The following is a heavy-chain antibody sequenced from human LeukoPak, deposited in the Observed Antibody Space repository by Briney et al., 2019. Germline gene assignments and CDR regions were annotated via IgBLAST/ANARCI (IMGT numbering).Heavy chain of an antibody. V-gene: IGHV4-39*01. CDR2: GRT. D-gene: IGHD3-3*01. J-gene: IGHJ4*02. CDR3: ARVRPRDYDFWSGSVRSIAARNPFDY. Sequence: GRTXYXPSLKSRVTISVDTSKNQFSLKLSSVTAADTAVYYCARVRPRDYDFWSGSVRSIAARNPFDYWGQGTLVTVSS.